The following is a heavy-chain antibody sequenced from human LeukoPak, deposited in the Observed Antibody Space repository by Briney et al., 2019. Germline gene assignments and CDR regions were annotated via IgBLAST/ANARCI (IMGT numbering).Heavy chain of an antibody. Sequence: RGSLRLSCAASGFTFSSYAMSWVRQAPGEGLHFVSSISDSGVDTYYADSVKGRFTISRDNSKNTLFLQMNSLRADDTALYYCAKIGGGSARDYWGQGTLVTVSS. CDR3: AKIGGGSARDY. V-gene: IGHV3-23*01. CDR2: ISDSGVDT. D-gene: IGHD6-6*01. CDR1: GFTFSSYA. J-gene: IGHJ4*02.